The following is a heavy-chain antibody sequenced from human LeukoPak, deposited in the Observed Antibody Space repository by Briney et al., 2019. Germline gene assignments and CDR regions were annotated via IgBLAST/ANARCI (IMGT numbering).Heavy chain of an antibody. CDR2: ISSSSSYI. J-gene: IGHJ5*02. V-gene: IGHV3-21*01. CDR1: GFTFSSYI. CDR3: ARVGGNWFDP. Sequence: PGGSLRLSCAASGFTFSSYIMNWVRQAPGKGLEWVSSISSSSSYIYYADSVKGRFTISRDNAKNSLYLQMNSLRAEDTAVYYCARVGGNWFDPWGQGTLVTVSS. D-gene: IGHD3-16*01.